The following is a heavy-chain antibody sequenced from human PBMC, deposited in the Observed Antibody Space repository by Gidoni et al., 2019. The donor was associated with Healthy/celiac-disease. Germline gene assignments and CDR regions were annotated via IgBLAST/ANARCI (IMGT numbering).Heavy chain of an antibody. J-gene: IGHJ3*02. CDR3: ARHDGRLTVTTSGAFDI. V-gene: IGHV5-51*01. CDR1: GYSFTSYW. D-gene: IGHD4-4*01. CDR2: IYPGDSDT. Sequence: EVQLVQSGAEVKKPGESLKISCKGSGYSFTSYWIGWVRQMPGKGLEWMGFIYPGDSDTRYSPSFQGQVTISADRSISTAYLQWSSLKASDTAMYYCARHDGRLTVTTSGAFDIWGQGTMVTVSS.